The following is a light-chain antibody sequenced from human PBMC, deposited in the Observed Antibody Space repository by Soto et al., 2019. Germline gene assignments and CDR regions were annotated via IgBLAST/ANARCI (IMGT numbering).Light chain of an antibody. CDR1: ERIYSAY. Sequence: EVVLTQSPGTLSLSRGERATLSCRASERIYSAYLGWYQQKPGQAPRLLIYGASTRATGIPARFSGSGSGTDFTLTISCLQSEDFATYYCQQYYSYPFTFGQGTRLEIK. CDR2: GAS. V-gene: IGKV3-20*01. CDR3: QQYYSYPFT. J-gene: IGKJ5*01.